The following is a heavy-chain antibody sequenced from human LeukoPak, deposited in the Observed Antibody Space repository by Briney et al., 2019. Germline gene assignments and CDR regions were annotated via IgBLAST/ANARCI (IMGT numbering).Heavy chain of an antibody. J-gene: IGHJ4*02. CDR3: ARSRDGYNNFDY. CDR2: IPYDASNN. V-gene: IGHV3-30*12. D-gene: IGHD5-24*01. Sequence: GGSLRLSCAASGFTFSDYGMHWVRQAPGKGLEWVAFIPYDASNNYYGDSVKGRFTISRDNAKNSLHLQMNSLRAEDTAVYYCARSRDGYNNFDYWGQGTLVTVSS. CDR1: GFTFSDYG.